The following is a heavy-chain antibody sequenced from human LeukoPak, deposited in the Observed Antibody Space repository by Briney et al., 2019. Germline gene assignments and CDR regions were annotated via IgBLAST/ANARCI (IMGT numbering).Heavy chain of an antibody. V-gene: IGHV3-21*01. CDR1: GFTFSSYN. Sequence: GGSLRLSCAASGFTFSSYNMNWVRQTPGKGLDWVSSISSSSSFIYYADSVKGRFTISRDNAKNSLYLQMNSLRAEDTAVYYCARDVLIAADGVIRLDAFDIWGQGTVVTVSS. D-gene: IGHD6-13*01. J-gene: IGHJ3*02. CDR2: ISSSSSFI. CDR3: ARDVLIAADGVIRLDAFDI.